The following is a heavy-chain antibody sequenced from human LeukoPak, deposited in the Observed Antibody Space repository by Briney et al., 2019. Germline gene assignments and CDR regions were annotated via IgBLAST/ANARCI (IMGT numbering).Heavy chain of an antibody. D-gene: IGHD5-24*01. J-gene: IGHJ4*02. CDR3: ARDLWMATGYFDY. CDR2: IYYSGST. Sequence: PSETLSLTCTVSGGSISSSSYYWGWIRQPPGKGLEWIGSIYYSGSTYYNPSLKSRVTISVDTSKNQFSLKLSSVTAADTAVYYCARDLWMATGYFDYWGQGTLVTVSS. CDR1: GGSISSSSYY. V-gene: IGHV4-39*07.